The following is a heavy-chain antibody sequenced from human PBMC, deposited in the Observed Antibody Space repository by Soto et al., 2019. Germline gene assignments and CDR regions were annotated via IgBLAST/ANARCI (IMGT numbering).Heavy chain of an antibody. Sequence: ETLSLTCTVSAGSISSYYCSWIRQPPGKGLEWIGYIYYSGSTNYNPSLKSRVIISVETSKKQFSLKLSSVTAADTAVYYCARENYDILTGYYRECDYWGQGTLVTVAS. V-gene: IGHV4-59*01. CDR2: IYYSGST. J-gene: IGHJ4*02. CDR3: ARENYDILTGYYRECDY. CDR1: AGSISSYY. D-gene: IGHD3-9*01.